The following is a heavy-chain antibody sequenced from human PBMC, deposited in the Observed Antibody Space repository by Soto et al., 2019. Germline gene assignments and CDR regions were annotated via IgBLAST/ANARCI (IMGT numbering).Heavy chain of an antibody. Sequence: SETLSLTCAVSGGSISSSNWWSWVRQPPGKGLEWIGEIYHSGSTNYNPSLKSRVTISVDKSKNQFSLKLSSVTAADTAVYYCARGIVVVPAATVFFDYWGQGTLVTVSS. D-gene: IGHD2-2*01. CDR1: GGSISSSNW. CDR2: IYHSGST. V-gene: IGHV4-4*02. J-gene: IGHJ4*02. CDR3: ARGIVVVPAATVFFDY.